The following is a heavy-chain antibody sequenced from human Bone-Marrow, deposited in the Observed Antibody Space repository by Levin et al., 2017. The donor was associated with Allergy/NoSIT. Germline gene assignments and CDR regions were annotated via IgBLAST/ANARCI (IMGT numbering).Heavy chain of an antibody. Sequence: GESLKISCQGSGYTFTTYWIAWVRQMPGKGLEWMGIIYPGDSDTIYSPSFQGQVTMSADKSTNTAYLQGSSLKASDTAMYYLARHKNGDKYRDYYGMDVWGQGTPVIVSS. CDR2: IYPGDSDT. CDR3: ARHKNGDKYRDYYGMDV. J-gene: IGHJ6*02. CDR1: GYTFTTYW. V-gene: IGHV5-51*01. D-gene: IGHD4-23*01.